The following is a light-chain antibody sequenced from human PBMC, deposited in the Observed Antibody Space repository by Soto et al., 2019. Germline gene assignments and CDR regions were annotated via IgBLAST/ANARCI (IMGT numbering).Light chain of an antibody. CDR3: QQHSDWPLFT. Sequence: EVVLTQSPGTLSLSPGERATLSCRASQSVRNLAWYQHRPGQAPRLLIFDTSNRATDIPARFSGSGSGTDFTLTIAGLEPEDFVVYYCQQHSDWPLFTFGPGTKVDIK. CDR2: DTS. V-gene: IGKV3-11*01. J-gene: IGKJ3*01. CDR1: QSVRN.